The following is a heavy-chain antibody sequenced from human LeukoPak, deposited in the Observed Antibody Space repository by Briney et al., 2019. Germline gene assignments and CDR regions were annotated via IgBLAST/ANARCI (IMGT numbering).Heavy chain of an antibody. V-gene: IGHV3-23*01. CDR1: GFTFSNYF. Sequence: PGGSLRLSCAASGFTFSNYFMTWVRQAPGKGLEWVSTISGSGDSTYYADSVKGRFTISRDNSKNTLYLQMNSLRAEDTAVYYCAREGGSGSSIDYCGQGTLVTVSS. D-gene: IGHD1-26*01. CDR2: ISGSGDST. J-gene: IGHJ4*02. CDR3: AREGGSGSSIDY.